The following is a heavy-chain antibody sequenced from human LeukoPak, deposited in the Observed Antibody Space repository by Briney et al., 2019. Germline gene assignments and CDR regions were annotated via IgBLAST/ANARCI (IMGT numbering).Heavy chain of an antibody. V-gene: IGHV4-59*01. Sequence: SETLSLTCTVSGGSISTYYWSWIRQPPGKGLEWIGYIYYSGSTNYNPSLKSRVTISLDTFKNQFSLKLNSVTAADTAMYYCARPPIAAAGTHWFDPWGQGTLVTVSS. CDR3: ARPPIAAAGTHWFDP. J-gene: IGHJ5*02. D-gene: IGHD6-13*01. CDR1: GGSISTYY. CDR2: IYYSGST.